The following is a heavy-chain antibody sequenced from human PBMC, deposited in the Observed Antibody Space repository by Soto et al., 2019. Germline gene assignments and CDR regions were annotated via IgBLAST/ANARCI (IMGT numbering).Heavy chain of an antibody. V-gene: IGHV4-34*01. Sequence: SETLSLTCAVYGGSFSGYYWSWIRQPPGKGLEWIGEINHSGSTNYNPSLKSRVTISVDTSKNQFSLKLSSVTAADTAVYYCARSLRGVIYYYYYYGMDVWGQGTTVTVSS. CDR1: GGSFSGYY. CDR3: ARSLRGVIYYYYYYGMDV. CDR2: INHSGST. J-gene: IGHJ6*02. D-gene: IGHD3-10*01.